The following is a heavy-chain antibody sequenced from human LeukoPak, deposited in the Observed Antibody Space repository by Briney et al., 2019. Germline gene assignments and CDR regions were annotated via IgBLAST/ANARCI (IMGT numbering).Heavy chain of an antibody. CDR3: ARGLTYYDILTGYYLGNWFDP. J-gene: IGHJ5*02. V-gene: IGHV3-23*01. Sequence: GGSLRLSCAASGFTFSSYAMSWVRQAPGKGLEWVSAISGSGGSTYYADSVKGRFTISRDNSKNTLYLQMNSLRAEDAAVYYCARGLTYYDILTGYYLGNWFDPWGQGTLVTVSS. CDR2: ISGSGGST. D-gene: IGHD3-9*01. CDR1: GFTFSSYA.